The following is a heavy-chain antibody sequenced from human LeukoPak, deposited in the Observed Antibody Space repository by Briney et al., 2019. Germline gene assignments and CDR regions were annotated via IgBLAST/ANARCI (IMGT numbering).Heavy chain of an antibody. Sequence: GASVKVSCKASRYTFTSYYMHCVRQAPGQGREWMGIINPSGGSTSYAQKLQGRVTMTRDTSTSTVYMELSSLRSEDTAVYYCARDQYSSGWYSFDYWGQGPLVTVSS. J-gene: IGHJ4*02. CDR1: RYTFTSYY. CDR3: ARDQYSSGWYSFDY. D-gene: IGHD6-19*01. V-gene: IGHV1-46*01. CDR2: INPSGGST.